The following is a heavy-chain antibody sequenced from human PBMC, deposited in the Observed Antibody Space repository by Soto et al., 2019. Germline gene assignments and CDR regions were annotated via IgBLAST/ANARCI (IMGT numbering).Heavy chain of an antibody. Sequence: GESLKISCTGFGYTFTTFWISWVRQMPGRGLEWMGRIDPRDSYTNYSPSFQGHVTISGDKSISTVYLQWASLKASDTAMYYCERLSCSSSTCDSWFDPWGQGTLVTVSS. V-gene: IGHV5-10-1*01. CDR2: IDPRDSYT. CDR3: ERLSCSSSTCDSWFDP. D-gene: IGHD2-2*01. CDR1: GYTFTTFW. J-gene: IGHJ5*02.